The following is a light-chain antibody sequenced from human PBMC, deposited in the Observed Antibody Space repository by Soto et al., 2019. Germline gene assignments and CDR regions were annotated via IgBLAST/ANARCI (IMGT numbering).Light chain of an antibody. Sequence: QSVLTQPASVSGSPGQSITISCTGTSSDVGGYNYVSWYQQHPGKVPKLIIYEVSNRPSGVSNRFSGSKSDNTASLTISGLQAEDEADYYCSSYTRSHTYVFGTGTQLTVL. CDR1: SSDVGGYNY. CDR2: EVS. J-gene: IGLJ1*01. CDR3: SSYTRSHTYV. V-gene: IGLV2-14*01.